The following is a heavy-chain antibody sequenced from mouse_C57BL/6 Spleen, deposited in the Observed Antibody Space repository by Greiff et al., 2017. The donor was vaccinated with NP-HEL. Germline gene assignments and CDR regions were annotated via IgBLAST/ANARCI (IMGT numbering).Heavy chain of an antibody. V-gene: IGHV1-15*01. CDR1: GYTFTDYE. D-gene: IGHD4-1*01. J-gene: IGHJ2*01. CDR3: TREGLGLGY. CDR2: IDPETGGP. Sequence: QVTLKVSGAELVRPGASVTLSCKASGYTFTDYEMHWVKQTPVHGLEWIGAIDPETGGPAYNQKFKGKAILTADKSSSTAYMELRSLTSEDSAVYYCTREGLGLGYWGQGTTLTVSS.